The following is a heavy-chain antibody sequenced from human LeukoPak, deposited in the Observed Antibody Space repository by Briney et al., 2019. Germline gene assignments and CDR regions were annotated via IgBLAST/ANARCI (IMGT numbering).Heavy chain of an antibody. CDR1: GGTFSGYY. J-gene: IGHJ4*02. CDR3: ARLGVRDY. Sequence: PSETLSLTCAVYGGTFSGYYWSWIREPPGKGLEWMGEINHSGSTNYNPSLKSRVTISVDTSKNQFSLKLSSVIAADTAVYYCARLGVRDYWGQGTLVTVRS. D-gene: IGHD2-21*01. V-gene: IGHV4-34*01. CDR2: INHSGST.